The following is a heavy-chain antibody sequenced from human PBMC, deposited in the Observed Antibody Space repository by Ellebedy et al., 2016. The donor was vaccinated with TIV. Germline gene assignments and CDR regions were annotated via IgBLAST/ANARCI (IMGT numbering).Heavy chain of an antibody. D-gene: IGHD2-15*01. V-gene: IGHV3-48*03. CDR3: ARDRGGSYFDY. J-gene: IGHJ4*02. CDR2: ISSSGGTI. Sequence: PGGSLSLSCAASGFTFRSYEMSWVRQAPGQGLEWVLYISSSGGTIYSADSVKGRFAISRDNAKNSRYLQMNSLRAEDTALSYCARDRGGSYFDYWGQGALVTVSS. CDR1: GFTFRSYE.